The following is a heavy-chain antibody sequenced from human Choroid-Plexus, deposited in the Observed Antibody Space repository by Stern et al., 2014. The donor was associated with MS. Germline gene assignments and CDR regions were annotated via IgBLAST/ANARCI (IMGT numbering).Heavy chain of an antibody. D-gene: IGHD2/OR15-2a*01. J-gene: IGHJ5*02. CDR2: VSYDGNNK. V-gene: IGHV3-30*18. CDR1: GFTFGSCA. CDR3: AKDRQYLTYFFDH. Sequence: VQLVESGGGVVQPGRPLRLSCVASGFTFGSCAMHWVRQAPGKGLEGVAGVSYDGNNKYYADSVKGRFTISRDNSQNTLYIQMSSLRPEDTAVYYCAKDRQYLTYFFDHWGQGSLVTVSS.